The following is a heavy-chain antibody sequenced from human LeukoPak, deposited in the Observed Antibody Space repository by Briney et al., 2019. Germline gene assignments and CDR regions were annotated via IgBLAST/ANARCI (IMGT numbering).Heavy chain of an antibody. Sequence: GGSLRPSCAASGFTFSSYDMHWVRQATGKGLEWVSAIGTAGDPYYPGSVKGRFTISRENAKNSLYLQMNSLRAGDTAVYYCARAKTAGAFDIWGQGTMVTVSS. V-gene: IGHV3-13*05. CDR2: IGTAGDP. J-gene: IGHJ3*02. CDR3: ARAKTAGAFDI. CDR1: GFTFSSYD.